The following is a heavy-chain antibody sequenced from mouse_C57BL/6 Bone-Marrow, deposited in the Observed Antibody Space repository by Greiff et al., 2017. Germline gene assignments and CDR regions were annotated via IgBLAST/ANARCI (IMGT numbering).Heavy chain of an antibody. CDR1: GYTFTNYW. V-gene: IGHV1-63*01. Sequence: QVQLKESGAELVRPGTSVKMSCKASGYTFTNYWIGWAKQRPGHGLEWIGDIYPGGGYTNYNEKFKGKATLTADKSSSTAYTQFSSLTSEDSAIYYCARSYYGNYGYAMDYWGQGTSVTVSS. CDR2: IYPGGGYT. J-gene: IGHJ4*01. CDR3: ARSYYGNYGYAMDY. D-gene: IGHD2-1*01.